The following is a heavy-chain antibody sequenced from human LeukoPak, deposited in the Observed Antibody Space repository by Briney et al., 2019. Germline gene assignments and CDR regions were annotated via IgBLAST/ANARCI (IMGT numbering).Heavy chain of an antibody. J-gene: IGHJ4*01. CDR2: INSDGSST. CDR3: AKGGSYVVDY. Sequence: GGSLRLSCVASGFTFSNYWMRWVRQAPGGGLVWVSRINSDGSSTSYGDSVTGRLTISRDNAKHTLYLQMNRLRAADTAMSYCAKGGSYVVDYWGQGALVTVSS. D-gene: IGHD3-16*01. CDR1: GFTFSNYW. V-gene: IGHV3-74*01.